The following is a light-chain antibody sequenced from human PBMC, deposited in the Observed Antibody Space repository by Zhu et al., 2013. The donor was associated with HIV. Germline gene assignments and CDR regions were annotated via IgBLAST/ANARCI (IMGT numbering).Light chain of an antibody. V-gene: IGLV2-14*02. CDR1: SSDVGSYNL. CDR3: SLYITSSTLDV. CDR2: EVS. J-gene: IGLJ1*01. Sequence: QSALTQPASVSGSPGQSITISCTGTSSDVGSYNLVSWYQQHPGKAPKVIIYEVSNRPSGVSNRFSGSKSGNTASLTISGLQAEDEADYYCSLYITSSTLDVFGTGTKVTVL.